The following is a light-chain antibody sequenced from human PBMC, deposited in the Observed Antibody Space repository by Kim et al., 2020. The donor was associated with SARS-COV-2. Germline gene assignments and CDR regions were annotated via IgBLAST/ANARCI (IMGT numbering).Light chain of an antibody. CDR2: GKH. J-gene: IGLJ2*01. V-gene: IGLV3-19*01. CDR3: NSRDSNDNVV. Sequence: VALGQTVRITCQGDSLRTYYATWYQQKPGQAPILVIYGKHTRPSGIPDRFSGSTSGNTASLTITGTQAGDEADYYCNSRDSNDNVVFGGGTQLTVL. CDR1: SLRTYY.